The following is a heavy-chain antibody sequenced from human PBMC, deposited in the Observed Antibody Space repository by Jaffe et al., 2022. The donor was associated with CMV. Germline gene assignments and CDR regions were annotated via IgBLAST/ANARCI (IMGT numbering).Heavy chain of an antibody. Sequence: QVQLVQSGAEVKKPGSSVKVSCKASGGTFSSYAISWVRQAPGQGLEWMGRIIPILGIANYAQKFQGRVTITADKSTSTAYMELSSLRSEDTAVYYCVNDPSRPYYFDYWGQGTLVTVSS. J-gene: IGHJ4*02. D-gene: IGHD1-1*01. CDR2: IIPILGIA. CDR3: VNDPSRPYYFDY. V-gene: IGHV1-69*09. CDR1: GGTFSSYA.